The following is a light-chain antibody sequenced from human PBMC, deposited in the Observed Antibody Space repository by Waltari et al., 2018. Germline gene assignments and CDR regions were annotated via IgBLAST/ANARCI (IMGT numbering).Light chain of an antibody. V-gene: IGKV4-1*01. CDR2: WSS. CDR3: QHYYTSPPT. CDR1: QSVLSSSDNKNY. Sequence: IVMTQSPDSLAVSLGXRATINCKSSQSVLSSSDNKNYLAWYQQKPGQPPKLFIYWSSTRESGVPDRFSGSGSGTDFALTISSLQAEDVAVYYCQHYYTSPPTFGGGTKVEIK. J-gene: IGKJ4*01.